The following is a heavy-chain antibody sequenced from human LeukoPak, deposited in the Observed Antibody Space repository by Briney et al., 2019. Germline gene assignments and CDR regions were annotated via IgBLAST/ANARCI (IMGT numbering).Heavy chain of an antibody. Sequence: ASVKVSCKASGYTFTGYYMHWVRQAPGQGLEWIGRINPNSGDTNFAQKFQDRVTMTRDTSITTAYMELSRLRSDDTAVYYCARVIAAVTGKGVPDYWGQGTLVTVSS. J-gene: IGHJ4*02. CDR3: ARVIAAVTGKGVPDY. V-gene: IGHV1-2*06. D-gene: IGHD6-19*01. CDR2: INPNSGDT. CDR1: GYTFTGYY.